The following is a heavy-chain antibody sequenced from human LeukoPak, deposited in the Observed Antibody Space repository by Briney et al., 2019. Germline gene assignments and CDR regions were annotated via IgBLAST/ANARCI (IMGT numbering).Heavy chain of an antibody. CDR1: GYSFTTFA. CDR2: INPNSGGT. D-gene: IGHD3-10*01. J-gene: IGHJ4*02. V-gene: IGHV1-2*02. Sequence: ASVKVSCKASGYSFTTFAMNWVRQAPGQGLEWMGWINPNSGGTNYAQKFQGRVTMTRDTSISTAYMELSRLRSDDTAVYYCARYYYGSGQYYFDYWGQGTLVTVSS. CDR3: ARYYYGSGQYYFDY.